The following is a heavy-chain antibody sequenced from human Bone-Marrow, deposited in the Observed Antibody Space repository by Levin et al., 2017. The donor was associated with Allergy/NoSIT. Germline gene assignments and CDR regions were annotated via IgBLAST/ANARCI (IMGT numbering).Heavy chain of an antibody. J-gene: IGHJ4*02. CDR3: AKWGSCTGDTCLRLEY. Sequence: GESLKISCAASGFRFSGYWMSWVRQAPGKGLEWVANIKYDGSKKAYVDSLKGRFTISRDNANSALYLEIISLRAEDTALYYCAKWGSCTGDTCLRLEYWGQGTLVTVSS. D-gene: IGHD2-8*02. V-gene: IGHV3-7*01. CDR1: GFRFSGYW. CDR2: IKYDGSKK.